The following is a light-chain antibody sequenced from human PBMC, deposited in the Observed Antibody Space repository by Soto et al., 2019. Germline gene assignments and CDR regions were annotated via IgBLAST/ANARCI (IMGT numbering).Light chain of an antibody. J-gene: IGKJ1*01. CDR2: HAS. CDR1: QSISNW. Sequence: IHMTHSPSTLPASVGYRFTISCRASQSISNWLAWYQQKPGTATKVLIYHASNLQSGVPSRFSGSGSGTEFTLTISSLQPDDFATYYCQQYNSYSFGQGTKVDIK. CDR3: QQYNSYS. V-gene: IGKV1-5*01.